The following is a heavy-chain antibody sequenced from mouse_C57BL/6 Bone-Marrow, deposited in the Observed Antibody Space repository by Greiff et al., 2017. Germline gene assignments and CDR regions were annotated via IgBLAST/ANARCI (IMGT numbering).Heavy chain of an antibody. Sequence: QVQLKQSGPELVKPGASVKISCKASGYAFSSSWMNWVKQRPGKGLEWIGRIYPGDGDTNYNGKFKGKATLTADKSSSTAYMQLSSLTSEDSAVYFCARIGGLRRRTPYAMDYWGQGTSVTVSS. D-gene: IGHD2-4*01. J-gene: IGHJ4*01. CDR2: IYPGDGDT. CDR1: GYAFSSSW. V-gene: IGHV1-82*01. CDR3: ARIGGLRRRTPYAMDY.